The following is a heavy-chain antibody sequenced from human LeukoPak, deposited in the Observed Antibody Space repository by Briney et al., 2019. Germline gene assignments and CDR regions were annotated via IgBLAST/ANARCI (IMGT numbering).Heavy chain of an antibody. CDR3: ATVVPAAIGSWFDP. J-gene: IGHJ5*02. CDR2: ISGSGGST. V-gene: IGHV3-23*01. D-gene: IGHD2-2*02. Sequence: AISGSGGSTYYADSVKGRFTISRDNAKNSLYLQMNSLRAEDTAVYYCATVVPAAIGSWFDPWGQGTLVTVSS.